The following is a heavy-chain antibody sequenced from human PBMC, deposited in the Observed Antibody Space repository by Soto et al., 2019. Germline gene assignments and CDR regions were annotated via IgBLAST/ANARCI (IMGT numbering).Heavy chain of an antibody. D-gene: IGHD3-3*01. Sequence: ASVKVSCKASGYTFTSYYIHWVRQALGQGLEWMGIINPSGGSTSYAQKFQGRVTMTRDTSTSTAYMELSSLRSEDTAVYYCARALRILRFLEWLPYGMDVWGQGTTVTVSS. CDR2: INPSGGST. CDR1: GYTFTSYY. J-gene: IGHJ6*02. V-gene: IGHV1-46*01. CDR3: ARALRILRFLEWLPYGMDV.